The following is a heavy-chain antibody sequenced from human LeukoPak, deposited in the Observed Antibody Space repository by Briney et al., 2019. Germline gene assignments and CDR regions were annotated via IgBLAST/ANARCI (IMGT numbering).Heavy chain of an antibody. J-gene: IGHJ6*02. CDR2: IGSSGSYI. V-gene: IGHV3-48*03. CDR3: ARDNAATVTPYSFYAMDV. D-gene: IGHD4-17*01. CDR1: GFTFSRSE. Sequence: GGSLRLSCAASGFTFSRSEMNWVRQTPGKGLEGISWIGSSGSYIYYADSVKGRFTISRDNARNSLYLQMNSLRVEDTAVYYCARDNAATVTPYSFYAMDVWGLGTTVIVSS.